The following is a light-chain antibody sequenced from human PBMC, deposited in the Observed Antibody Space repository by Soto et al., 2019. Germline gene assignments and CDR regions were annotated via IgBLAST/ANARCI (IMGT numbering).Light chain of an antibody. V-gene: IGKV1-39*01. J-gene: IGKJ4*01. CDR3: QQSYSGPLT. CDR2: AAS. Sequence: DIQMTQSPSSLSASVGDRVTITCRASQSISSYLNWYQQKPGKAPKLLIYAASSLQSGVPSRFSGSGSGTDFTLSISSLQTEDFATYYCQQSYSGPLTFGGGTKVDIK. CDR1: QSISSY.